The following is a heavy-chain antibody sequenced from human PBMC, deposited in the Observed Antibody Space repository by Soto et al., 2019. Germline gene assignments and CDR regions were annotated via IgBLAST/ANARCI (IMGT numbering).Heavy chain of an antibody. CDR1: GFTFSDHF. Sequence: GSLRLSCAASGFTFSDHFMDWVRQAPGKGLEWIGRIRTKARGYTTEYAASVKGRFTVSRDDSENSVFLQINSLKTEDTAVYYCMTANWFDPWGQGTLVTVSS. J-gene: IGHJ5*02. CDR3: MTANWFDP. CDR2: IRTKARGYTT. V-gene: IGHV3-72*01.